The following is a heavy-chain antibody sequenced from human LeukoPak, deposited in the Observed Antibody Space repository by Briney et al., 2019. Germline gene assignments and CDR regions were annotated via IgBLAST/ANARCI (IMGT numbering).Heavy chain of an antibody. CDR3: AHGAMYQLDY. V-gene: IGHV3-23*01. CDR2: IIGGGGST. Sequence: GGSLRLSCAASGFPFSSHGMSWVRQAPGKGLEWVSGIIGGGGSTYYADSVEGRFTISGDNSMNTLFLQMNSLRAEDTAVYYCAHGAMYQLDYWGQGTLVTVSS. J-gene: IGHJ4*02. CDR1: GFPFSSHG. D-gene: IGHD2-2*01.